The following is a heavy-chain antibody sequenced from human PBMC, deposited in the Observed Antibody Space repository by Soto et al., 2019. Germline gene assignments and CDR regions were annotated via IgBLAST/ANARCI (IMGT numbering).Heavy chain of an antibody. CDR2: ISTYNGNT. J-gene: IGHJ6*02. CDR3: AREPYHVLMVNAPNLYGMDV. CDR1: GYTFTTYD. Sequence: QVQLVQSGAEVKKPGASVKVSCKASGYTFTTYDISWVRQAPGQGLEWMGRISTYNGNTNYPQSLQGRLTMTTDTSTPTAYMERRSLRSDDTAVYYCAREPYHVLMVNAPNLYGMDVWGQGTTVTVSS. D-gene: IGHD2-8*01. V-gene: IGHV1-18*01.